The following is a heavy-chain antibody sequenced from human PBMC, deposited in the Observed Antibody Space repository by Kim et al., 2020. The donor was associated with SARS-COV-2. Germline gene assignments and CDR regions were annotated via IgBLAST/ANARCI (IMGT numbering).Heavy chain of an antibody. D-gene: IGHD3-10*01. CDR2: IKSKTDGGTT. V-gene: IGHV3-15*01. J-gene: IGHJ6*02. CDR3: TTDHRGRSLLWFGELSTYYYYGMDV. CDR1: GFTFSNAW. Sequence: GGSLRLSCAASGFTFSNAWMSWVRQAPGKGLEWVGRIKSKTDGGTTDYAAPVKGRFTISRDDSKNTLYLQMNSLKTEDTAVYYCTTDHRGRSLLWFGELSTYYYYGMDVWGQGTTVTVSS.